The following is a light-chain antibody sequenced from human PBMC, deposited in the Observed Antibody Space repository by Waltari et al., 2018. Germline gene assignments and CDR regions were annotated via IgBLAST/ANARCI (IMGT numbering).Light chain of an antibody. Sequence: QSLLTQPPSVSAAPGQTVTISCSGSDSDIGTNYVSWYQQLQGTAPKLLIFDDSNRPSGVPHRFSGSRSDTSASLVITGLQTGDEADYYCATWTGSVDGEVMFGGGTKLNVL. V-gene: IGLV1-51*01. CDR2: DDS. CDR3: ATWTGSVDGEVM. CDR1: DSDIGTNY. J-gene: IGLJ3*02.